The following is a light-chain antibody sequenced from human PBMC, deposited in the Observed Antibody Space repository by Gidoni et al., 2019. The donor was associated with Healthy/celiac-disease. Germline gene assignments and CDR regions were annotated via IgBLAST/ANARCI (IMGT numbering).Light chain of an antibody. J-gene: IGLJ2*01. V-gene: IGLV1-44*01. CDR3: AAWDDSLNGPVV. Sequence: SVLTQPPSASGTPGQRVTISCSGSSSNIGSNTVNWYQQLPGTAPQLLIYSNNQRPSGVPDRFSGSKSGTSASLAISGLQSEDEADYYCAAWDDSLNGPVVFGGGTKLTVL. CDR2: SNN. CDR1: SSNIGSNT.